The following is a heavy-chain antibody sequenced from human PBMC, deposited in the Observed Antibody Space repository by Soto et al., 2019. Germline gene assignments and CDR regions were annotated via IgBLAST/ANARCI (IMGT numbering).Heavy chain of an antibody. CDR2: IDWDDDK. CDR3: ARSYYYDSSGYYRKPVFDY. CDR1: GFSLSTSGMC. Sequence: GSGPTLVNPTQTLTLTCTFSGFSLSTSGMCVSWIRQPPGKALEWLALIDWDDDKYYSTSLKTRLTISKDTSKNQVILTMTNMDPVDTATYYCARSYYYDSSGYYRKPVFDYWGQGTLVTVSS. J-gene: IGHJ4*02. D-gene: IGHD3-22*01. V-gene: IGHV2-70*01.